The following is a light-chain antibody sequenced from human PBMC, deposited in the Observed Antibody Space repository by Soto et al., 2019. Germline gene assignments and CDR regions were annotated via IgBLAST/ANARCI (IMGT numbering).Light chain of an antibody. CDR3: QQYGSSPLT. V-gene: IGKV3-20*01. CDR2: GAS. Sequence: EIVLTQSPGTLSLSPGERATLSCRASQSVSSSYLAWYQQKPGQAPRRLIYGASSRATGIPDRFSGSGSGTDFTLTISRLEGEDFAVYYCQQYGSSPLTFGGGTKVEI. CDR1: QSVSSSY. J-gene: IGKJ4*01.